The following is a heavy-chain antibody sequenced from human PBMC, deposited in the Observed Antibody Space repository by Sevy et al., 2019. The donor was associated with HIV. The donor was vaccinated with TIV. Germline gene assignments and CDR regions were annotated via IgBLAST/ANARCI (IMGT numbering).Heavy chain of an antibody. CDR3: ATTKDYYDSSGSPFDY. CDR1: GFTFTSSA. Sequence: ASVKVSCKASGFTFTSSAVQWVRQARGQRLEWIGWIVVGSGNTNYAQKFQERVTISRDMSTSTAYMELSSLRSEDTAVYYCATTKDYYDSSGSPFDYWGQGTLVTVSS. V-gene: IGHV1-58*01. J-gene: IGHJ4*02. D-gene: IGHD3-22*01. CDR2: IVVGSGNT.